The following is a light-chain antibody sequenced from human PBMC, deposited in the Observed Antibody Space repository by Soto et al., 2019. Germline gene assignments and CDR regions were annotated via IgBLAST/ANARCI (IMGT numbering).Light chain of an antibody. V-gene: IGLV2-14*03. CDR2: DVS. Sequence: QSALTQPASVSGSPGPSITISCTGTSSDVGGYNYVSWYQQHPGKDPKLMIYDVSSRPSGVSNRFSGSKSGNTSSLTISGLQAEDEADYYCTSYTSSSTRGVFGGGTKLTVL. CDR1: SSDVGGYNY. J-gene: IGLJ2*01. CDR3: TSYTSSSTRGV.